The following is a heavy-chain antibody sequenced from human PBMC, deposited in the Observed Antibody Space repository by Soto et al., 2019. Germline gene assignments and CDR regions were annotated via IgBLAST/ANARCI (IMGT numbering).Heavy chain of an antibody. Sequence: PSETLSLTCTVSGGSISSGDYYWSWIRQPPGKGLEWIGYSYYSGSTYYNPSLKSRVTISVDTSKSQFSLKLSSVTAADTAVYYCARERPDGSRLDPWGQGTLVTVSS. CDR3: ARERPDGSRLDP. D-gene: IGHD6-13*01. CDR1: GGSISSGDYY. CDR2: SYYSGST. J-gene: IGHJ5*02. V-gene: IGHV4-30-4*01.